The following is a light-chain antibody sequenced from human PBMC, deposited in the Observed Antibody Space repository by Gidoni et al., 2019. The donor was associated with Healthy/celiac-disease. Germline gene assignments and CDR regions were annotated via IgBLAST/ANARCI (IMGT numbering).Light chain of an antibody. CDR2: SNN. CDR1: SSNIGSNT. V-gene: IGLV1-44*01. CDR3: AAWDDRLNGRV. J-gene: IGLJ3*02. Sequence: QSVLTQPPSASGTPVQRVTISCSGSSSNIGSNTVNWYQQLPGTAPKLLIYSNNQRPSGVPDRFSGPKSGTSASLAISGLQYEDEADYYCAAWDDRLNGRVFGGGTKLTVL.